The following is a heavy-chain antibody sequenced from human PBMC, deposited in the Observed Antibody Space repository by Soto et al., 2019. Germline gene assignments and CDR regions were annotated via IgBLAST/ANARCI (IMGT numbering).Heavy chain of an antibody. CDR1: GFSLSTSGMC. V-gene: IGHV2-70*01. D-gene: IGHD3-3*01. CDR2: IDWDDDK. CDR3: ARIPYYDFWSGYDY. J-gene: IGHJ4*02. Sequence: SGPTLVNPTHPLTLTCTFSGFSLSTSGMCVSWIRQPPGKALEWLALIDWDDDKYYSTSLKTRLTISKDTSKNQVVLTMTNMDPVDTATYYCARIPYYDFWSGYDYWGQGTLVTVSS.